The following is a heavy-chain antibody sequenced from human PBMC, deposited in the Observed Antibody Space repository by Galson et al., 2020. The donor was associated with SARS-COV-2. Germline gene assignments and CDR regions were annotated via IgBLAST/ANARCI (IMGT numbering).Heavy chain of an antibody. CDR1: GGPISSSSYY. J-gene: IGHJ6*02. CDR2: IYYSGST. D-gene: IGHD3-22*01. CDR3: ARDADSSGSYYYYGMDV. V-gene: IGHV4-39*01. Sequence: ETSETLSLTCTVSGGPISSSSYYWGWIRQPPGKGLEWIGSIYYSGSTYYNPSLKSRATISVETSKNQFSLKLSSVTAADTAVYYCARDADSSGSYYYYGMDVWGQGTTVTVSS.